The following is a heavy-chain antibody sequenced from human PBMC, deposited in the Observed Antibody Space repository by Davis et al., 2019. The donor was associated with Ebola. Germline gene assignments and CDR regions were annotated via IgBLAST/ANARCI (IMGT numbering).Heavy chain of an antibody. CDR3: AKAGYDSSGYYFFDY. D-gene: IGHD3-22*01. V-gene: IGHV3-21*04. CDR1: GFSFSSCS. J-gene: IGHJ4*02. Sequence: GGSLRLSCAASGFSFSSCSMNWVRQAPGKGLEWVSSISSSSSSRYYVDSVKGRFTISRDNAKNSLYLQMNSLRVEDTAVYYCAKAGYDSSGYYFFDYWGQGTLVTVSS. CDR2: ISSSSSSR.